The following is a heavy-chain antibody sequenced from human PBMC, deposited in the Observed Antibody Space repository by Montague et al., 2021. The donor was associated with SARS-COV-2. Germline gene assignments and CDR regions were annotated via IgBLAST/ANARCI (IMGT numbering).Heavy chain of an antibody. Sequence: SETLSLTCTVSGDSISSGSYNWGWIRQPPGKGLEWIGSVHYSGRPYYNPSLKSRVTIYVDTSKNKLSLKLSSVTAADTAVYYCTRHVHMAWPEPSPGFDYWGQGTLVTVSS. CDR3: TRHVHMAWPEPSPGFDY. CDR1: GDSISSGSYN. CDR2: VHYSGRP. J-gene: IGHJ4*02. V-gene: IGHV4-39*01. D-gene: IGHD1-1*01.